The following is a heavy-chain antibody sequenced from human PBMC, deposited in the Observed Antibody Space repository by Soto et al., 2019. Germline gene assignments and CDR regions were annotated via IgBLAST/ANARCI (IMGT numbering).Heavy chain of an antibody. D-gene: IGHD5-18*01. CDR2: ISSSSSYI. CDR1: GFTFSSYS. J-gene: IGHJ6*02. V-gene: IGHV3-21*01. CDR3: ARDGTAMDGGYSYGYIGMDV. Sequence: GGSLRLSCAASGFTFSSYSMNWVRQAPGKGLEWVSSISSSSSYIYYADSVKGRFTISRDNAKNSLYLQMNSLRAEDTAVYYCARDGTAMDGGYSYGYIGMDVWGQGTTVTVSS.